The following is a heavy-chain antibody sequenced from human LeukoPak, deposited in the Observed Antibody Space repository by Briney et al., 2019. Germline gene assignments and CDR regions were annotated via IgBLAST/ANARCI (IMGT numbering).Heavy chain of an antibody. J-gene: IGHJ4*02. D-gene: IGHD5-24*01. V-gene: IGHV4-59*02. CDR3: ARTAMASIADYFDY. Sequence: SETLSLTCTDSSGSVSGHYWSWIRQPPGKGLEWIGYIHYSGSTNSNPSLKSRVTLSIDTSKNQFSLELQSVTAADTAVFYCARTAMASIADYFDYWGQGLMVTVSS. CDR2: IHYSGST. CDR1: SGSVSGHY.